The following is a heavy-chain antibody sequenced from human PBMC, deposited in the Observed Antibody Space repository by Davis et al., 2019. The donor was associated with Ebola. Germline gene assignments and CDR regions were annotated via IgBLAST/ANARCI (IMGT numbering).Heavy chain of an antibody. V-gene: IGHV3-48*01. D-gene: IGHD3-3*01. J-gene: IGHJ6*02. CDR2: ISSSSSTI. CDR3: ARDRNTIFGVAYYYYGMDV. CDR1: GFTFSSYS. Sequence: GESLKISCAASGFTFSSYSMNWVRQAPGKGLEWVSYISSSSSTIYYADSVKGRFTISRDNAKNSLYLQMNSLRAEDTAVYYCARDRNTIFGVAYYYYGMDVWGQGTTVTVSS.